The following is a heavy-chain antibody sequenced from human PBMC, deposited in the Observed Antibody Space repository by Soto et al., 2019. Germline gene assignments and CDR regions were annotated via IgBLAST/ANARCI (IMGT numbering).Heavy chain of an antibody. CDR2: IAYYGTNK. V-gene: IGHV3-30*18. D-gene: IGHD1-20*01. CDR1: GFSFSNSA. CDR3: ENVLGGFGGITETGLAY. J-gene: IGHJ4*02. Sequence: GGSLRLSCAASGFSFSNSAMHWVRQAPGKGLEWVAVIAYYGTNKYYADSVKGRFTISRDNSKNTLFLQMNSLRAEDTAVYYCENVLGGFGGITETGLAYWGQGSLVNVSA.